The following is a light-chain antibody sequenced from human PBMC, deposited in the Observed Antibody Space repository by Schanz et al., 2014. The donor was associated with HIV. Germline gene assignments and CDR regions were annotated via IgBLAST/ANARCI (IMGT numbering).Light chain of an antibody. J-gene: IGKJ5*01. CDR1: QTINNN. CDR3: LQRSSWPIT. CDR2: GAF. Sequence: EIVMTQSPATLSVSPGERATLSCRASQTINNNLAWYQHKPGQAPRLLIYGAFTRATGIPARFSGSGSGTDFTLTISSLEPEDFAVYYCLQRSSWPITFGPGTRLEIK. V-gene: IGKV3-15*01.